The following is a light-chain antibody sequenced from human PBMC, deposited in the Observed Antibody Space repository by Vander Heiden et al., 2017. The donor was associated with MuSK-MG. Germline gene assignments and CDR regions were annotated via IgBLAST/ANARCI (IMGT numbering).Light chain of an antibody. J-gene: IGKJ2*01. CDR3: HQSSSLPYT. V-gene: IGKV6-21*01. CDR2: YAS. Sequence: IVLPHSRHFTSEPPKEKVTITCRDSQSIGSSLHWYQQKPDQSPKLLIKYASQSVSGVPSRFSGSGSGTDFTITIKSLEAEDAATYYCHQSSSLPYTFGQGTKLEIK. CDR1: QSIGSS.